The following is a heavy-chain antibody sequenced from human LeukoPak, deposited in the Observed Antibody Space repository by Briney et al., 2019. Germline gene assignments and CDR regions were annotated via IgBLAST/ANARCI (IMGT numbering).Heavy chain of an antibody. Sequence: GGSLRLSCAASGFTFSSYGMHGVGQAPGKGREGVAFIRYDGSNKYYADSVKGRFTISRDNSKNTLYLQMNSLGAEDTAVYYCAADTAMAIDYWGQGTLVTVSS. CDR3: AADTAMAIDY. D-gene: IGHD5-18*01. V-gene: IGHV3-30*02. CDR2: IRYDGSNK. J-gene: IGHJ4*02. CDR1: GFTFSSYG.